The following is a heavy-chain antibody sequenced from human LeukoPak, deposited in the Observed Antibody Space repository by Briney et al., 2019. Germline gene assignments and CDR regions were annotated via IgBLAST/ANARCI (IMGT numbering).Heavy chain of an antibody. D-gene: IGHD1-26*01. CDR3: ARSLVVGATYPYH. Sequence: GGSLRLSCAASGFNFNNHNMNWVRQAPGKGLQWVSYISGSGDAIFYAESVQGRFTISRDNAKNSVYLQMNSLRAEDTAVYYCARSLVVGATYPYHWGQGTLVTVSS. J-gene: IGHJ5*02. CDR1: GFNFNNHN. CDR2: ISGSGDAI. V-gene: IGHV3-48*01.